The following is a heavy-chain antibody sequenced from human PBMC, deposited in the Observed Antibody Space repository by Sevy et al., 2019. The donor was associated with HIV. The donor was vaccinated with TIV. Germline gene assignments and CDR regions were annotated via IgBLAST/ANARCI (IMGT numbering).Heavy chain of an antibody. CDR2: IYCCGST. J-gene: IGHJ4*02. V-gene: IGHV4-39*01. D-gene: IGHD3-16*01. Sequence: SETLSLTCIVSGGPISTCTNFWGWIRQPPGKGLEWIGSIYCCGSTYYNPSLKNRVAISVDTSKNQFSLKVNSVSAADTAVYYCARGRITFFADWGQGALVTVSS. CDR3: ARGRITFFAD. CDR1: GGPISTCTNF.